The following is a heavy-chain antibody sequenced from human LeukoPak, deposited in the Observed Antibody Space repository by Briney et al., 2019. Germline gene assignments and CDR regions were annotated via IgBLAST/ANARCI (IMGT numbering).Heavy chain of an antibody. CDR1: GYTFTSYY. V-gene: IGHV1-46*01. J-gene: IGHJ3*02. CDR3: AREGYCSGGSCYSDAFDI. CDR2: INPSGGST. D-gene: IGHD2-15*01. Sequence: ASVKVSCKASGYTFTSYYMHWVRQAPGQGLEWMGIINPSGGSTSYAQKFQGRVTMTRDTSTSTVYMELSSLRSEDTAVYYCAREGYCSGGSCYSDAFDIWGQGTMVTVCS.